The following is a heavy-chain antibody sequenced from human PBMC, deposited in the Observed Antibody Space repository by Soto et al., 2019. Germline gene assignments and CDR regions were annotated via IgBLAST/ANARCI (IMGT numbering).Heavy chain of an antibody. CDR1: GFAISRGYY. V-gene: IGHV4-38-2*02. CDR2: IYPSVSS. D-gene: IGHD1-1*01. Sequence: SETLSLTCIVSGFAISRGYYWSWVRQPPGKGLEWIGSIYPSVSSYHNPSLATRLRLSIDTSKNQFTLNLTSVTAADTALYFCAREKVGTTFFDNWGQGIQVTVPQ. CDR3: AREKVGTTFFDN. J-gene: IGHJ4*02.